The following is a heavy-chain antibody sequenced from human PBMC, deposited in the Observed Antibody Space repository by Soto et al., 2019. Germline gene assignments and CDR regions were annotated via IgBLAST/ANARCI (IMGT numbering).Heavy chain of an antibody. Sequence: PGESLKISCAASGFTFSSYAMSWVRQAPGKGVEWVSAISGSGGSTYYADSVKGRFTISRDNSKNTLYLQMNSLRAEDTAVYYCAKLRGWLQPRFDYWGQGTLVTVSS. CDR1: GFTFSSYA. V-gene: IGHV3-23*01. CDR2: ISGSGGST. D-gene: IGHD5-12*01. J-gene: IGHJ4*02. CDR3: AKLRGWLQPRFDY.